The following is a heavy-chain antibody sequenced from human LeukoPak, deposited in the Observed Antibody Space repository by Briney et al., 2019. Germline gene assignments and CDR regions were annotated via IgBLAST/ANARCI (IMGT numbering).Heavy chain of an antibody. CDR3: ARGSKRLWTPETDSFYFDY. D-gene: IGHD3-16*01. J-gene: IGHJ4*02. V-gene: IGHV1-69*04. CDR2: IIPILGIA. Sequence: GASVKVSCKASGGTFSSYAISWVRQAPGQGLEWMGRIIPILGIANYAQKFQGRVTITADKSTSTAYMELSSLRSEDTAVYYCARGSKRLWTPETDSFYFDYWGQGTLVTVSS. CDR1: GGTFSSYA.